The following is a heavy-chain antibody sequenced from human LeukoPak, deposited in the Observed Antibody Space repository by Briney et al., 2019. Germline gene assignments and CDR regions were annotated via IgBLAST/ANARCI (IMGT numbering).Heavy chain of an antibody. CDR2: ISYDGSNK. CDR1: RFTFSSYG. D-gene: IGHD3-22*01. CDR3: ARTTYYYDSSGYYSFGY. V-gene: IGHV3-30*03. Sequence: GGSLRLSCAASRFTFSSYGMHWVRQAPGKGLEWVAVISYDGSNKYYADSVKGRFTISRDNSKNTLYLQMNSLRAEDTAVYYCARTTYYYDSSGYYSFGYWGQGTLVTVSS. J-gene: IGHJ4*02.